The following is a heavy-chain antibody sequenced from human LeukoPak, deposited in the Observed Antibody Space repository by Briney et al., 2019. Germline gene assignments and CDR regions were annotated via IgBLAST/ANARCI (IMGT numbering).Heavy chain of an antibody. CDR1: GFTFSSYA. D-gene: IGHD1-26*01. CDR3: ARDYSGSYSFDY. CDR2: IRFDGSNK. V-gene: IGHV3-33*08. Sequence: PGRSLRLSCAASGFTFSSYAMHWVRQAPGKGLEWVAFIRFDGSNKYYADSVKGRFTISRDNSKNTLYLQMNSLRAEDTAVYYCARDYSGSYSFDYWGQGTLVTVSS. J-gene: IGHJ4*02.